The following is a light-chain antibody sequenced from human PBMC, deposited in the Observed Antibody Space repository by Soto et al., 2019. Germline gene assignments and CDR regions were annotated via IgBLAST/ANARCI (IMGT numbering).Light chain of an antibody. J-gene: IGKJ1*01. V-gene: IGKV2-28*01. CDR2: LAS. CDR3: MQALQTPA. CDR1: QSLQHSNGYNY. Sequence: DIVMTQSPLSLPVTPGEPASISCRSSQSLQHSNGYNYLDWYLQKPGQSPQILIYLASNRASGVPDRFSGGGSGTDFTLKISRVEAEDVGVYYCMQALQTPAFGQGTKVEIK.